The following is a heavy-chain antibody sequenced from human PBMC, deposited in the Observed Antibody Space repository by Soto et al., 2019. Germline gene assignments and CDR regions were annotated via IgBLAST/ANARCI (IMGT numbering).Heavy chain of an antibody. Sequence: GGSLRLSCTASEFTFSSYKMNWVRQSPGKGLEWVSYISSSGSTIYYADSVKGRFTISRDNAKNSLYLQMNTLRAEDTAVYYCARDLASADRGAGGFDPWGKGTLVTVFS. CDR3: ARDLASADRGAGGFDP. J-gene: IGHJ5*02. CDR2: ISSSGSTI. CDR1: EFTFSSYK. D-gene: IGHD5-12*01. V-gene: IGHV3-48*03.